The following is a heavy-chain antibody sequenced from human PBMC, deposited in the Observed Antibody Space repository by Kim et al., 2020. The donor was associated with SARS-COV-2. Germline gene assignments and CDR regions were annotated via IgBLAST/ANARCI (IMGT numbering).Heavy chain of an antibody. V-gene: IGHV4-39*01. J-gene: IGHJ4*02. CDR3: ARHGAAVAGVYFDY. CDR2: IYYSGST. Sequence: SETLSLTCTVSGGSISSSSYYWGWIRQPPGKGLEWIGSIYYSGSTYYNPSLKSRVTISVDTSKNQFSLKLSSVTAADTAVYYCARHGAAVAGVYFDYWGQGTLVTVSS. CDR1: GGSISSSSYY. D-gene: IGHD6-19*01.